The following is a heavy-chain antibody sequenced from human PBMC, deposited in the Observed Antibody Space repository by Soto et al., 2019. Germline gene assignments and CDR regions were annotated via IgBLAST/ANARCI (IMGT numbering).Heavy chain of an antibody. CDR3: ARSLEYSSFDP. Sequence: GASVKVSCKASGHTFTSYGISWVRQAPGQGLEWMGWISAYNGNTNYAQKLQGRVTMTADKSTSTAYMELSSLRSDDTAVYYCARSLEYSSFDPWGQGTLVTVSS. CDR2: ISAYNGNT. D-gene: IGHD6-6*01. V-gene: IGHV1-18*01. CDR1: GHTFTSYG. J-gene: IGHJ5*02.